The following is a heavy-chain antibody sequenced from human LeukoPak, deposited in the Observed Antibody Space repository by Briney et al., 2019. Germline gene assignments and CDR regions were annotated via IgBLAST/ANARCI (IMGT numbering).Heavy chain of an antibody. CDR2: MNPNSGNT. CDR3: ATLIYYDSSGDAFDI. J-gene: IGHJ3*02. Sequence: ASVKVSCKASGYTFTSYDINWVRQATGQGLEWMGWMNPNSGNTGYAQKFQGRVTITRNTSISTAYMELSSLRSEDTAMYYCATLIYYDSSGDAFDIWGQGTMVTVSS. V-gene: IGHV1-8*03. D-gene: IGHD3-22*01. CDR1: GYTFTSYD.